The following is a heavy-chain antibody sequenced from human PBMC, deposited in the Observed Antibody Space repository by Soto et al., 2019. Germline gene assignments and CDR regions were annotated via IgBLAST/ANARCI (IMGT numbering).Heavy chain of an antibody. CDR1: GFTFSSYG. CDR3: AKDTYYYDSSGFYIFDY. Sequence: GGSLRLSCAASGFTFSSYGIHWVRQAPGKGLEWVAGISYDGSNKYYADSVKGRFTISRDNSQNTLYLQMNSLRAEDTAVYYCAKDTYYYDSSGFYIFDYWGQGTLVTVSS. CDR2: ISYDGSNK. J-gene: IGHJ4*02. V-gene: IGHV3-30*18. D-gene: IGHD3-22*01.